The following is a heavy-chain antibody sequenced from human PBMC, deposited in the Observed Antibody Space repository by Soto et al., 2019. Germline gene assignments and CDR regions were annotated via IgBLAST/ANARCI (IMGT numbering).Heavy chain of an antibody. V-gene: IGHV4-31*02. J-gene: IGHJ4*02. D-gene: IGHD2-15*01. CDR3: ARTKCSGGSCYSWSLDY. CDR2: RYYSEST. CDR1: GGSITTGGYY. Sequence: PSETRSLTWTVSGGSITTGGYYWIWIRQLPGKGLEWIGHRYYSESTYYNPSLKSRVSISLDTSKNQFPLKLSFVTAADTAMYYCARTKCSGGSCYSWSLDYWGQGTPVTGS.